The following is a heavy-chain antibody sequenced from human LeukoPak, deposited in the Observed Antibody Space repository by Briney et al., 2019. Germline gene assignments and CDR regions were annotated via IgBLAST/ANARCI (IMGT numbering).Heavy chain of an antibody. Sequence: GGSLRLSCAASGFTFSSYAMSWVRQAPGKGLEWVSAISGSGGSTYYADSVKGRFTVSRDNSKNTLYLQMNSLRAEDTAVYYCAKSLGYSSGWFDYWGQGTLVTVSS. D-gene: IGHD6-19*01. CDR1: GFTFSSYA. V-gene: IGHV3-23*01. CDR2: ISGSGGST. CDR3: AKSLGYSSGWFDY. J-gene: IGHJ4*02.